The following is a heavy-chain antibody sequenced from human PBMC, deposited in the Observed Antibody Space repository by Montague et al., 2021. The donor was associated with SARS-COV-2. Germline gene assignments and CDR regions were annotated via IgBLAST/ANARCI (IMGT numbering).Heavy chain of an antibody. CDR1: GDSISGFY. CDR3: AGFTTSGFDY. D-gene: IGHD2-2*01. CDR2: SYYTGST. V-gene: IGHV4-59*01. Sequence: SETLSLTCTVSGDSISGFYWSWIRQSPGTGLELICYSYYTGSTNSYPHPNSRISMSVDTFRNELSLKLSSVTAADAALYYCAGFTTSGFDYWGQGILVTVSS. J-gene: IGHJ4*02.